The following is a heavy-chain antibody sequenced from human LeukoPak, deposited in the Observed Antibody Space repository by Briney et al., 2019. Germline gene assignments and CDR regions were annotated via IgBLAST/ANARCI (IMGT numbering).Heavy chain of an antibody. CDR1: GFTFDDYA. Sequence: GGSLRLSCAASGFTFDDYAMHWVRQAPGKGLEWVSGISWNSGSIGYADSVKGRFTISRDDSKNTLSLQVSSLRAEDTAIYYCVTEVNSHGDFFAYWAQGIQVTVSS. D-gene: IGHD2-8*01. CDR3: VTEVNSHGDFFAY. CDR2: ISWNSGSI. V-gene: IGHV3-9*01. J-gene: IGHJ4*02.